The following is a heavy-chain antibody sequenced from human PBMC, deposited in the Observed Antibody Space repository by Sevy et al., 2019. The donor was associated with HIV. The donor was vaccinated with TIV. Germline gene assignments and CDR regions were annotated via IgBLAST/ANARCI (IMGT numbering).Heavy chain of an antibody. CDR1: GYTFTGDY. CDR2: INPKRGDT. V-gene: IGHV1-2*02. D-gene: IGHD5-18*01. Sequence: ASVKVSCKASGYTFTGDYMHWVRQTPGQGLEWMGWINPKRGDTKSAQRFQGRVTMTRDTSISTAYMELSRLRSADTAVYYCARAGTLYSGYTYGSIDFWGQGTLVTVSS. J-gene: IGHJ4*02. CDR3: ARAGTLYSGYTYGSIDF.